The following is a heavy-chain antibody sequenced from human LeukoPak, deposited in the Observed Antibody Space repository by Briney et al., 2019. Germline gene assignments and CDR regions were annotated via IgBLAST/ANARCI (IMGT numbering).Heavy chain of an antibody. CDR1: GYTFTSYY. CDR3: AKEIYGDPTGGRFQY. J-gene: IGHJ1*01. V-gene: IGHV1-2*02. Sequence: ASVKVSCKASGYTFTSYYMHWVRQAPGQGLEWMGWINPNSGGTNYAQKFQGRVTMTRDTSISTAYMELSRLRSDDTAVYYCAKEIYGDPTGGRFQYWGQGTLVIVSS. D-gene: IGHD4-17*01. CDR2: INPNSGGT.